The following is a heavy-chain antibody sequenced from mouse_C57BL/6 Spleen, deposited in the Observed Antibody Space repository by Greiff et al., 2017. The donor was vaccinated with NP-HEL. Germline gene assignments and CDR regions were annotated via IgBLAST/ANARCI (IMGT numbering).Heavy chain of an antibody. V-gene: IGHV1-64*01. J-gene: IGHJ3*01. CDR2: IHPNSGST. CDR1: GYTFTSYW. Sequence: VQLQQPGAELVKPGASVKLSCKASGYTFTSYWMHWVKQRPGQGLEWIGMIHPNSGSTNYNEKFKSKATLTVDKSSSTAYMQLSSLTSEDSAVYYCARDPHYYGSAWFAYWGQGTLVTVSA. D-gene: IGHD1-2*01. CDR3: ARDPHYYGSAWFAY.